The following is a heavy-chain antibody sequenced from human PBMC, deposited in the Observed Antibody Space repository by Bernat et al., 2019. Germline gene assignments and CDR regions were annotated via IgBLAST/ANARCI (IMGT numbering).Heavy chain of an antibody. J-gene: IGHJ5*02. D-gene: IGHD5-18*01. CDR1: GFTFSSYG. Sequence: QVQLVESGGGVVQPGRSLRLSCAASGFTFSSYGMHWVRQAPGKGLEWVAVISYDGSNKYYADSVKGRFTISRDNSKNTLYLQMNSLRAEDTAVYYCAKKEWGYSYGHPPPDNSWFDPWGQGTLVTVSS. V-gene: IGHV3-30*18. CDR2: ISYDGSNK. CDR3: AKKEWGYSYGHPPPDNSWFDP.